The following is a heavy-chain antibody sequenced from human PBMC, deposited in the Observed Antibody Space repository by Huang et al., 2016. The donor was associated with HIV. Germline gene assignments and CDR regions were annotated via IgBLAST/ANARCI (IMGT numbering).Heavy chain of an antibody. D-gene: IGHD3-16*01. CDR2: INHSGRT. V-gene: IGHV4-34*01. CDR1: GGSFSGPH. J-gene: IGHJ4*02. Sequence: QVQLHQWGAGLLKPSETLSLTCAVYGGSFSGPHWTWIRQTPGKGLEWIGEINHSGRTNDSTSRKRRVTISLDTSKNQFSLRLRSVTAADTAVYYCARGRGDARGFLGLDFWGQGTLVTVSS. CDR3: ARGRGDARGFLGLDF.